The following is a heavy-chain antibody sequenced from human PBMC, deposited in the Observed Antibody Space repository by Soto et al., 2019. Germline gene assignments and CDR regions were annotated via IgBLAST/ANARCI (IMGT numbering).Heavy chain of an antibody. CDR1: GCSFRTDD. Sequence: EVQLVESGGGVVQPGGSLRLSCAAYGCSFRTDDMHWVRQVSGKGLEWVSAIGSADDPYYLGSVKGRFTISRENAKNSLYLQMNSLRAGDTAVYYCARAYSGRLPRRADYYYAMDVWGLGTTVTFYS. J-gene: IGHJ6*02. CDR3: ARAYSGRLPRRADYYYAMDV. V-gene: IGHV3-13*05. D-gene: IGHD2-15*01. CDR2: IGSADDP.